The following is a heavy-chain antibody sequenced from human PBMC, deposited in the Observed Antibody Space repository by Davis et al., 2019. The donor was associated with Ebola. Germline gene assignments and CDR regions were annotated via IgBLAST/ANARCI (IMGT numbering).Heavy chain of an antibody. D-gene: IGHD6-19*01. CDR3: ARDGPAVAGTLDY. J-gene: IGHJ4*02. Sequence: GESLKISCAASGFTFSSYAMHWVRQAPGKGLEWVAVISYDGSNKYYADSVKGRFTISRDNSKNTLYLQMNSLRAEDTAVYYCARDGPAVAGTLDYWGQGTLVTVSS. CDR2: ISYDGSNK. V-gene: IGHV3-30*04. CDR1: GFTFSSYA.